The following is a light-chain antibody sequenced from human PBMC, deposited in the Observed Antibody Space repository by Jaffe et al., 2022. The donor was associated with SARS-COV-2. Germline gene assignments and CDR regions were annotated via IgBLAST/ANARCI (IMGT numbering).Light chain of an antibody. CDR1: KLGAKY. J-gene: IGLJ2*01. Sequence: SYELTQTPSVSVSPGQTASITCSGDKLGAKYAGWYQKKPGQSPVLVIFQNSKRPSGIPERFSGSNSGNTATLTISGTQAMDEADYYCQAWDSSTVVFGGGTKLTVL. CDR2: QNS. V-gene: IGLV3-1*01. CDR3: QAWDSSTVV.